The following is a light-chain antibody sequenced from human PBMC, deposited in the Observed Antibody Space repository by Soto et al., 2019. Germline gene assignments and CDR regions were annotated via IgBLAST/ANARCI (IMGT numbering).Light chain of an antibody. V-gene: IGLV2-11*01. CDR3: AAWDDRLTGHVV. CDR1: SSDVGGYNY. Sequence: QSALTQPRSVSGSPGQSVTISCTGTSSDVGGYNYVSWYQQHPGKAPKLMIYDVSKRPSGVPDRFSGSKSGNTASLTISGLQAEDEADYYCAAWDDRLTGHVVFGGGTQLTVL. CDR2: DVS. J-gene: IGLJ2*01.